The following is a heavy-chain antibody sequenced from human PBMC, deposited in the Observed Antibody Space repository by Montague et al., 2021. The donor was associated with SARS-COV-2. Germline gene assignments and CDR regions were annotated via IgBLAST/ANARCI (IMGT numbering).Heavy chain of an antibody. Sequence: SETLSLTCTVSGGSISSSSYYWGWIRQPPGKGLEWIGSIYYSGSTYYNPSLKSRVTISVDTSKNQFSLKLSSVTAADTAVYYCAREVVTFDSWSNSFRADYFDLWGQGTLVTVSS. V-gene: IGHV4-39*02. CDR3: AREVVTFDSWSNSFRADYFDL. CDR1: GGSISSSSYY. J-gene: IGHJ4*02. D-gene: IGHD3-3*01. CDR2: IYYSGST.